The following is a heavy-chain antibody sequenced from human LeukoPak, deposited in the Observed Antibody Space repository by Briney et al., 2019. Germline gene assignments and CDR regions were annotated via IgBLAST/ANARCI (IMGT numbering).Heavy chain of an antibody. CDR2: TYYRSKWYN. Sequence: SQTLSLTCAISGDSVSSNSAAWNWIRQSPSGSLEWPGRTYYRSKWYNDYAVSVKSRITINPDTSKNQFSLQLNSVTPEDTAVYYCARDGGSRSSWNGDFDYWGQGTLVTVSS. J-gene: IGHJ4*02. CDR3: ARDGGSRSSWNGDFDY. V-gene: IGHV6-1*01. D-gene: IGHD6-13*01. CDR1: GDSVSSNSAA.